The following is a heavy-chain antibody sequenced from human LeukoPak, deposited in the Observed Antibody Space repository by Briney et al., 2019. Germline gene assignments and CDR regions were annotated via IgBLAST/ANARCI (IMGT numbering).Heavy chain of an antibody. CDR3: ARYCISTSCYSDIGY. V-gene: IGHV3-48*01. D-gene: IGHD2-2*02. Sequence: GGSLRLSCAASGFTFSSYSMNWVRQAPGKGLEWVSYISSSSSTIYYADSVKGRFTISRDNAENSLYLQMNSLRAEDTAVYYCARYCISTSCYSDIGYWGQGTLGTVSS. CDR1: GFTFSSYS. CDR2: ISSSSSTI. J-gene: IGHJ4*02.